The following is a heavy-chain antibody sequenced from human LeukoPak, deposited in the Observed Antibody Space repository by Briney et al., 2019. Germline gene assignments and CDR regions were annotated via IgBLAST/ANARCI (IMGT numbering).Heavy chain of an antibody. CDR2: ISSSGST. V-gene: IGHV4-4*07. CDR1: GGSNSSYY. J-gene: IGHJ4*02. D-gene: IGHD1-7*01. CDR3: ARDLDWNYADY. Sequence: SETLSLTCTVSGGSNSSYYWSWIRQPAGKRLEWIGRISSSGSTNYNPSLKSRVTMSVDSSNNQFSLILISVTAADTAVYYCARDLDWNYADYWGQGTLVTVSS.